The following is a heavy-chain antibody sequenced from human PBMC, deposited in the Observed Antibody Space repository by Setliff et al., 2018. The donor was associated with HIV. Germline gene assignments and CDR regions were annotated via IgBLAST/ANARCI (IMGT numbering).Heavy chain of an antibody. CDR3: ARTLRAAAMGYFDY. D-gene: IGHD5-18*01. CDR2: IHISVTT. J-gene: IGHJ4*02. V-gene: IGHV4-61*09. Sequence: SATLSLTCPVSGGSISSGSDYWSWIRQPAGKGLEWIGQIHISVTTNYNPSLKSRVTISLDTAKSLFSLKLTPVTAADTAVYYCARTLRAAAMGYFDYWGQGTLVTVSS. CDR1: GGSISSGSDY.